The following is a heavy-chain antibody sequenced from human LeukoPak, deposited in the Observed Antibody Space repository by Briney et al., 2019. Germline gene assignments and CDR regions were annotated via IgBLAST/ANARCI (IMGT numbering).Heavy chain of an antibody. CDR3: ARVGVEMATMTTPYGMDV. J-gene: IGHJ6*02. D-gene: IGHD5-24*01. Sequence: GASVKVSCKASGGTFSSYAISWVRQAPGQGLEWMGGIIPIFGTANYAQKFQGRVTITADESTSTAYMELSSLRSEDTAVYYCARVGVEMATMTTPYGMDVWGQGTTVTVSS. V-gene: IGHV1-69*13. CDR2: IIPIFGTA. CDR1: GGTFSSYA.